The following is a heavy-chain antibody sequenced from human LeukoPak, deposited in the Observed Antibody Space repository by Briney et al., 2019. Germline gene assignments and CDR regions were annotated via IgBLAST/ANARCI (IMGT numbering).Heavy chain of an antibody. CDR1: GGSFSGYY. CDR2: INHSGST. J-gene: IGHJ6*03. Sequence: PSETLSLTCAVYGGSFSGYYWSWIRQPPGKGLEWIGEINHSGSTNYNPSLKSRVTISVDTSKNQFSLKLSSVTAADTAVYYCARGGGYYYMDVWGKGTTVTVSS. V-gene: IGHV4-34*01. CDR3: ARGGGYYYMDV.